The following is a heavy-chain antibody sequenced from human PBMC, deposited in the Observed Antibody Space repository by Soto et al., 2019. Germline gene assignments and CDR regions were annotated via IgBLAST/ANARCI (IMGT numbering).Heavy chain of an antibody. CDR1: GFTFSTYA. Sequence: QPGGSLRLSCAASGFTFSTYAMHWVRQSPGKGLEWVAVIWDDGSIKYYTDSVKGRFTISRDNAKDTLYLQMDSLRAEDTAVYSCARGLKYHYDSVGYYYFDYWGLGTLVTVSS. V-gene: IGHV3-33*01. CDR3: ARGLKYHYDSVGYYYFDY. J-gene: IGHJ4*02. D-gene: IGHD3-22*01. CDR2: IWDDGSIK.